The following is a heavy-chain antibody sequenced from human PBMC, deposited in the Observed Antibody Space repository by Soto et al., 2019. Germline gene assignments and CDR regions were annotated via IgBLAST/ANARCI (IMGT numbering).Heavy chain of an antibody. CDR1: GFTFSSNS. CDR2: IDSTSMHI. CDR3: ARLVGAYQHYIDY. D-gene: IGHD1-26*01. V-gene: IGHV3-21*02. J-gene: IGHJ4*02. Sequence: EVQLVESGGGLVKPGGSLRLSCAASGFTFSSNSMIWVRQAPGKGLEWVSYIDSTSMHIYYADSVKGRFTITRDNAKKSVYLQMASLRAEDTAVYYCARLVGAYQHYIDYWGQGTLVTVSS.